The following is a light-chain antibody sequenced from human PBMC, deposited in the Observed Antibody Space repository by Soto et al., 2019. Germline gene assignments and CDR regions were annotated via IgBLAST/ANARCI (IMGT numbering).Light chain of an antibody. V-gene: IGKV3-11*01. CDR3: HQLQSWPRT. Sequence: EIVLTQSPATLSSFPGDRVTLSCRASQYINTRLAWYQHRPGQAPRLLIYQTSIRAAGIPARFSASGSGTDFTLTISDVQPEDFALYYCHQLQSWPRTFGQGTKVDI. CDR2: QTS. J-gene: IGKJ1*01. CDR1: QYINTR.